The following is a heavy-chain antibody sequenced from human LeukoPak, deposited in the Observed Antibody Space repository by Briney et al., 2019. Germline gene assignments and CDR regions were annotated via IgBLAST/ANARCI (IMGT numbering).Heavy chain of an antibody. Sequence: GGSLRLSCAASGFTFSSYWMSWVRQAPGKGLEWVSSISSSSSYIYYADSVKGRFTISRDNAKNSLYLQMNSLRAEDTAVYYCARERRVYYDFWSGQGEFDAFDIWGQGTMVTVSS. D-gene: IGHD3-3*01. CDR3: ARERRVYYDFWSGQGEFDAFDI. CDR2: ISSSSSYI. V-gene: IGHV3-21*01. CDR1: GFTFSSYW. J-gene: IGHJ3*02.